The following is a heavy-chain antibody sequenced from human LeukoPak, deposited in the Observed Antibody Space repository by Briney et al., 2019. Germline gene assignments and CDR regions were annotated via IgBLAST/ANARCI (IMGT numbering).Heavy chain of an antibody. Sequence: SETLSLTCTVSGGSISSYYWSWIRQPPGKGLEWIGYIYYSGSTNYNPSLKSRVTISVDTSKNQFSPKLSSVTAADTAVYYCARGNTYYDFWSGYSGLDYWGQGTLVTVSS. CDR1: GGSISSYY. V-gene: IGHV4-59*01. J-gene: IGHJ4*02. CDR3: ARGNTYYDFWSGYSGLDY. D-gene: IGHD3-3*01. CDR2: IYYSGST.